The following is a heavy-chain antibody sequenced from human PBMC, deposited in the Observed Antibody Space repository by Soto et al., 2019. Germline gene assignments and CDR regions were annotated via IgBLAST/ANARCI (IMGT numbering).Heavy chain of an antibody. CDR1: GFTFTSSA. CDR3: AAEDGYSYGPYGMDV. Sequence: SVKVSCKASGFTFTSSAVQWVRQARGQRLEWIGWIVVGSGNTNYAQKFQERVTITRDMSTSTAYMELSSLRSEDTAVYYCAAEDGYSYGPYGMDVCGQETTITVSS. V-gene: IGHV1-58*01. J-gene: IGHJ6*02. D-gene: IGHD5-18*01. CDR2: IVVGSGNT.